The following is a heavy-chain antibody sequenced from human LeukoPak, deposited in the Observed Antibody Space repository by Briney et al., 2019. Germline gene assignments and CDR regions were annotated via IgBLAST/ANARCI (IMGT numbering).Heavy chain of an antibody. CDR2: IYYSGST. J-gene: IGHJ4*02. CDR1: GGSISSSSYY. V-gene: IGHV4-39*07. Sequence: SETLSLTCTVSGGSISSSSYYWGWIRQPPGKGLEWVGSIYYSGSTYYNPSLKSRVNISVDTSKNQFYLKLSSVTAADTAVYYWARDPRYYYDSSGYIDYWGQGTLVTVSS. D-gene: IGHD3-22*01. CDR3: ARDPRYYYDSSGYIDY.